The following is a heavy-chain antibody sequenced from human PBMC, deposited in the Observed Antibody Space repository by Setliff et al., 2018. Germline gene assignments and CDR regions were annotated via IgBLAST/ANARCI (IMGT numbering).Heavy chain of an antibody. J-gene: IGHJ4*02. CDR2: INHSGST. CDR1: GGSFSTHY. CDR3: ARVRNTQNGFFDY. V-gene: IGHV4-34*01. D-gene: IGHD1-1*01. Sequence: NPSETLSLTCAVYGGSFSTHYWIWIRQPPGKGLEWIGEINHSGSTNYNPSLKSRVTISVDTSKNQFSLKLSSVTAADTAIYYCARVRNTQNGFFDYWSQGTLVTVSS.